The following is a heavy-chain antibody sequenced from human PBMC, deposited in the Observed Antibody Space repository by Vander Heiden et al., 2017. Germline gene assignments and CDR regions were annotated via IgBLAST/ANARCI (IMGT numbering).Heavy chain of an antibody. J-gene: IGHJ4*02. D-gene: IGHD4-17*01. CDR3: AKDSTYWADYGGNSFDY. CDR2: ISGSGGST. V-gene: IGHV3-23*01. Sequence: EVQLLESGGGLVQPGGSLRLSCAASGFTFSSYAMSWVCQAPGKGLEWVSAISGSGGSTYYADSVKGRFTISRDNSKNTLYLQMNSLRAEDTAVYYCAKDSTYWADYGGNSFDYWGQGTLVTVSS. CDR1: GFTFSSYA.